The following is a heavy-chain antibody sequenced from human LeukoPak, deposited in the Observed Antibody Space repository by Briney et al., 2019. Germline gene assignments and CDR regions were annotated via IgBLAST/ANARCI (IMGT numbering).Heavy chain of an antibody. D-gene: IGHD3-22*01. J-gene: IGHJ4*02. Sequence: GGSLRLSCAASGFTFDDYAMHWVRQAPGKGLEWVSGISWNSGSIGYADSVKGRFTISRDNAKNSLYLQMNSLRAEDTALYYCAKDYYDSSGYFDYWGQGTLVTVPS. CDR1: GFTFDDYA. CDR3: AKDYYDSSGYFDY. V-gene: IGHV3-9*01. CDR2: ISWNSGSI.